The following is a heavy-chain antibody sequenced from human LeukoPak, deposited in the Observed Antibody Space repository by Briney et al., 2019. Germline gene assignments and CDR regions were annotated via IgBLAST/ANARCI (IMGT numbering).Heavy chain of an antibody. CDR2: INHSGST. Sequence: GSLRLSCAASGFAFSNYAMSWIRQPPGKGLEWIGEINHSGSTNYNPSLKSRVTISVDTSKNQFSLKLSSVTAADTAVYYCARIEMATILGGDYFDYWGQGTLVTVSS. CDR3: ARIEMATILGGDYFDY. CDR1: GFAFSNYA. D-gene: IGHD5-24*01. J-gene: IGHJ4*02. V-gene: IGHV4-34*01.